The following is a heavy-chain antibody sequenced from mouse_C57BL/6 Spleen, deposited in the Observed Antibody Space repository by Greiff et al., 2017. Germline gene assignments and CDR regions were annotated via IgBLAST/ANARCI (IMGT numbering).Heavy chain of an antibody. CDR2: IYPGDGDT. Sequence: QVQLQQSGPELVKPGASVKISCKASGYAFSSSWMNWVKQRPGKGLEWIGRIYPGDGDTNYNGKFKGKATLTADTSSSTAYMQLSSLTSEDSAVYFGARYDYDPYYFDDWGQGTTLTVAS. CDR1: GYAFSSSW. CDR3: ARYDYDPYYFDD. J-gene: IGHJ2*01. V-gene: IGHV1-82*01. D-gene: IGHD2-4*01.